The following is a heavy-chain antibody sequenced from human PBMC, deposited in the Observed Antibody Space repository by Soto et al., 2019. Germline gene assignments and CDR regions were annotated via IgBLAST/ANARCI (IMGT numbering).Heavy chain of an antibody. Sequence: ASVKVSCKASGYTFTSYGISWVRQAPGQGLEWMGWISAYNGNTNYAQKLQGRVTMTTDTSTSTAYMELRSLRSDDTAVYYCARDLFWSGYDYYYYMDVWGKGTTVTVS. D-gene: IGHD3-3*01. CDR3: ARDLFWSGYDYYYYMDV. CDR2: ISAYNGNT. CDR1: GYTFTSYG. V-gene: IGHV1-18*01. J-gene: IGHJ6*03.